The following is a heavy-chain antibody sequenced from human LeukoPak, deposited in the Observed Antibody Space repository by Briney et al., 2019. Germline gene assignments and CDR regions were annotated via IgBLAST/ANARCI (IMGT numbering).Heavy chain of an antibody. CDR3: ARDADSSGYYLYYFHY. CDR1: GYTFTSYY. V-gene: IGHV1-46*01. CDR2: INPSGGST. D-gene: IGHD3-22*01. Sequence: ASVKVSCKASGYTFTSYYMHWVRQAPGQGLECMGIINPSGGSTSYAQKFQGRVTMTRDTSTSTVYMELSSLRSEDTAVYYCARDADSSGYYLYYFHYWGQGTLVTVSS. J-gene: IGHJ4*02.